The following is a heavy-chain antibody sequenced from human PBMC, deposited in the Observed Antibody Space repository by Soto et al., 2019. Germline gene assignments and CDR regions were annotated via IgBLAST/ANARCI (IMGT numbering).Heavy chain of an antibody. CDR1: GGSISSSNW. D-gene: IGHD3-10*01. CDR3: ARVSGSGSYYGFYP. Sequence: SETLSLTCAVSGGSISSSNWWSWVRHPPGKGLEWIGEIYHSGSTNYNPSLKSRVTISVDKSKNQFSLKLSSVTAADTAVYYCARVSGSGSYYGFYPWGQGTLVTVSS. J-gene: IGHJ5*02. V-gene: IGHV4-4*02. CDR2: IYHSGST.